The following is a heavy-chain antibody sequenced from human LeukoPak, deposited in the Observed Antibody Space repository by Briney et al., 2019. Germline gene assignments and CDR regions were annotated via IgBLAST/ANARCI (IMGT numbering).Heavy chain of an antibody. CDR2: ISAYNGNT. J-gene: IGHJ6*03. CDR1: GYTFTSYG. D-gene: IGHD2-2*01. V-gene: IGHV1-18*01. CDR3: ARDSIVVVPAASNYYYYYYMDV. Sequence: ASVKVSCKASGYTFTSYGISWVRQAPGQGLEWMGWISAYNGNTNYAQKLQGRVTMTTDTSTSTAYMELRSLRSDDTAVYYCARDSIVVVPAASNYYYYYYMDVWGKGTTVTVSS.